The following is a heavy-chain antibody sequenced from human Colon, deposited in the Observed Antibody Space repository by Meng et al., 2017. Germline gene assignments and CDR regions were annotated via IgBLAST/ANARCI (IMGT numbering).Heavy chain of an antibody. CDR2: TSHSGST. CDR1: GGSISRSDW. V-gene: IGHV4-4*02. D-gene: IGHD3-22*01. CDR3: ASSDYYRSDY. J-gene: IGHJ4*02. Sequence: HGQLQESGPGLVKPSETLSPTCAVSGGSISRSDWWSWVRQPPGKGLEWIGETSHSGSTNYSPSLKSRVTISLDKSKNQLSLKLNSVTAADTAVYYCASSDYYRSDYWGQGTLVTVSS.